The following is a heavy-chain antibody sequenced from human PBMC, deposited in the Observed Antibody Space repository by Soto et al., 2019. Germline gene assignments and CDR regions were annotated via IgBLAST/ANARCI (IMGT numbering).Heavy chain of an antibody. CDR1: GGSISSSNW. V-gene: IGHV4-4*02. Sequence: QVQLQESGPGLVKPSGTLSLTCAVSGGSISSSNWWSWVRQPPGKGLEWIGEIHHSGSTNYNPSLKIRVTIAVDKSKIQFSLKLSSVTAADTAVYYCASRSSTSAGEFDYWGQGTLVTVSS. CDR3: ASRSSTSAGEFDY. D-gene: IGHD2-2*01. J-gene: IGHJ4*02. CDR2: IHHSGST.